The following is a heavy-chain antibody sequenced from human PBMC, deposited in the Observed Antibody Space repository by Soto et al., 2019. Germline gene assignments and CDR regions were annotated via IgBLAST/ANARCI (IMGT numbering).Heavy chain of an antibody. Sequence: SETLSLTCTVSGGSISSGDYYWSWIRQPPGKGLEWIGYIYYSGSTYYNPSPKSRVTISVDTSKNQFSLKLSSVTAADTAVYYCARATGGYDWTFDYWGQGTLVTVSS. CDR1: GGSISSGDYY. CDR3: ARATGGYDWTFDY. D-gene: IGHD5-12*01. V-gene: IGHV4-30-4*01. J-gene: IGHJ4*02. CDR2: IYYSGST.